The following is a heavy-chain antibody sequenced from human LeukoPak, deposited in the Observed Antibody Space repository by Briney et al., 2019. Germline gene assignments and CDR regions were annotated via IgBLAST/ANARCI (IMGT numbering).Heavy chain of an antibody. V-gene: IGHV3-21*01. CDR2: ISSSSSYI. CDR1: GFTFSSYS. Sequence: GGSLRLSCAASGFTFSSYSMNWVRQAPGKGLEWVSSISSSSSYIYYADSVKGRFTISRDNAKNSLYLQMNSLRAEDTAVYYCARSETIWFGELLDYWGQGTLVTVSS. D-gene: IGHD3-10*01. CDR3: ARSETIWFGELLDY. J-gene: IGHJ4*02.